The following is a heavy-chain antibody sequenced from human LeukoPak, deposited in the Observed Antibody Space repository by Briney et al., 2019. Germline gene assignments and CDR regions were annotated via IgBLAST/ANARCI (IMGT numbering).Heavy chain of an antibody. V-gene: IGHV3-23*01. D-gene: IGHD1-26*01. CDR3: AKDPIFSGSYGVFDS. J-gene: IGHJ4*02. CDR1: GFTFSSCA. Sequence: GGSLRLSCAASGFTFSSCAMSWVRQAPGKGLEWVSTIIDSGNSLYYADSVEGRFTISRDNSKNTLYLQMNSLRAGDTAVYYCAKDPIFSGSYGVFDSWGQGTLVTASS. CDR2: IIDSGNSL.